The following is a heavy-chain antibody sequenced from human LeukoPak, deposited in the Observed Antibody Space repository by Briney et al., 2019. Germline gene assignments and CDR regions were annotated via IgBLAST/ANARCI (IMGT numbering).Heavy chain of an antibody. CDR3: ARPLDYGDYLNAFDI. Sequence: GGSLRLSCAASGFTFSSYAMHWVRQAPGKGLEWVAVISYDGSNKYYADSVKGRFTISRDNFKNTLYLQMNSLRAEDTAVYYCARPLDYGDYLNAFDIWGQGTMVTVSS. V-gene: IGHV3-30-3*01. J-gene: IGHJ3*02. D-gene: IGHD4-17*01. CDR2: ISYDGSNK. CDR1: GFTFSSYA.